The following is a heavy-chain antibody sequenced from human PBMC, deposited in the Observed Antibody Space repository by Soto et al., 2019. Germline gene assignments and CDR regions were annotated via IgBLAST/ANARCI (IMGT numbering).Heavy chain of an antibody. CDR2: IHPSGST. J-gene: IGHJ4*02. Sequence: QVQLQQWGAGLLKPSETLSLTCAVYGGSCSGYYCNWIRQSPGKGLEWIGEIHPSGSTTYNPSLSGRVTMSLDTSKTQFSLRLTSVTAADTAVYYCARGIDEYKVGNYWGQGTLVSVSS. V-gene: IGHV4-34*01. D-gene: IGHD1-26*01. CDR1: GGSCSGYY. CDR3: ARGIDEYKVGNY.